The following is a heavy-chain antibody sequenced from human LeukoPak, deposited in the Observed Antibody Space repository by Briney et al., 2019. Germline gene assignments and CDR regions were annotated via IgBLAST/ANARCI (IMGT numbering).Heavy chain of an antibody. V-gene: IGHV1-69*05. CDR3: ARGTLGDYWFDP. D-gene: IGHD2-21*02. CDR2: IIPIFGTA. CDR1: GGTFSGYA. J-gene: IGHJ5*02. Sequence: GASVKVSCKASGGTFSGYAISWVRQAPGQGLEWMGGIIPIFGTANYAQKFQGRVTITTDESTSTAYMELSSLRSEDTAVYYCARGTLGDYWFDPWGQGTLVTVSS.